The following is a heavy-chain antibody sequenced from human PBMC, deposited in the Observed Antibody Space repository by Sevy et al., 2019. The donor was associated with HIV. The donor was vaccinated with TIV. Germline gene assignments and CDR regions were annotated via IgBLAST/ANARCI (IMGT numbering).Heavy chain of an antibody. Sequence: SETLSLTCTVSGGSISSSSYYWGWIRQPPGKGLEWIGSIYYSGSTYYNPSLKSRVTISVDTSKNQFSLKLSSVTAADTAVYYCARHGTKWFTTLNYYYYMDVWGKGTTVTVSS. CDR3: ARHGTKWFTTLNYYYYMDV. J-gene: IGHJ6*03. D-gene: IGHD3-22*01. V-gene: IGHV4-39*01. CDR1: GGSISSSSYY. CDR2: IYYSGST.